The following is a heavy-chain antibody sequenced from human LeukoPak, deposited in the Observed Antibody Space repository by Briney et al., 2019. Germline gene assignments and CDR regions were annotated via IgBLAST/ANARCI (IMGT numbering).Heavy chain of an antibody. CDR3: AMIKEG. D-gene: IGHD3-22*01. V-gene: IGHV3-74*01. CDR2: INSDGRTT. Sequence: GGSLRLSCAASGFTFSNNWMHWVRQAPGKGLVWVARINSDGRTTTYADSVKGRLTISRGNAKNTLYLQMNSLRAEDTAVYYCAMIKEGWGQGTLVTVSS. J-gene: IGHJ4*02. CDR1: GFTFSNNW.